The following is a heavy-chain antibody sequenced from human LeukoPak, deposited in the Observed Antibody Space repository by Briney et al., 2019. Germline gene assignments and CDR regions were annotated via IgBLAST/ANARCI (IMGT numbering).Heavy chain of an antibody. D-gene: IGHD1-26*01. J-gene: IGHJ4*02. Sequence: GGSLRLSCAASGFTFSDYWMTWVRQAPGKGLEWVANIKQDGSEKYYVDSVKGRFTISRDNAKNSLYLQMNSLRAEDTAVYFCARDLHEIVGATTPDYWGQGALVTVSS. CDR1: GFTFSDYW. CDR2: IKQDGSEK. V-gene: IGHV3-7*01. CDR3: ARDLHEIVGATTPDY.